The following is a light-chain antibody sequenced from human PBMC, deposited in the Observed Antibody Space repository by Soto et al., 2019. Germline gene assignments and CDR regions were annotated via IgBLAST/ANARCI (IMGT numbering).Light chain of an antibody. J-gene: IGKJ4*01. CDR3: QQYDNWPPLT. CDR2: NAI. Sequence: EVVMTQSPATLSVSPGERATLSCRASHSISRSLAWYQQKPGRAPRLLIYNAITRATGIPARFSGSGSGTDFTLTISSLQPEDFAVYYCQQYDNWPPLTFGGGTKVEIK. CDR1: HSISRS. V-gene: IGKV3-15*01.